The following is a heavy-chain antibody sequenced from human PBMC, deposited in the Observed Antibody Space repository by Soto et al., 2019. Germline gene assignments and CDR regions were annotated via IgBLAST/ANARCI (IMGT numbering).Heavy chain of an antibody. CDR2: IKRDGGEK. Sequence: QLGGYLRLSCTVSGLTFSNHWMTWVHQAPGKGLEWVANIKRDGGEKSYVDSVKGRFSVSRDNTKNSLYLQMNNLRAEDTAVYYCATRPPDETYYGVFDYWGRGALVTVSS. CDR1: GLTFSNHW. J-gene: IGHJ4*02. CDR3: ATRPPDETYYGVFDY. V-gene: IGHV3-7*02. D-gene: IGHD3-10*01.